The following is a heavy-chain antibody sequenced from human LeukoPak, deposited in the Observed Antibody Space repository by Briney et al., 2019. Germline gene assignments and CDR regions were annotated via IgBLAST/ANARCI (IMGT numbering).Heavy chain of an antibody. V-gene: IGHV1-18*01. D-gene: IGHD2-8*01. CDR2: ISGYDGNT. J-gene: IGHJ4*02. CDR1: GYTFTNYG. CDR3: ARELQGYCTNGVCYNKTIIPYY. Sequence: GASVKVSCKASGYTFTNYGISWVRQAPGQGLEWMGWISGYDGNTNNVQNLQGRVTMTTDTSTSTAYMELRSLRSDDTAVYYCARELQGYCTNGVCYNKTIIPYYWGQGNLVTVSS.